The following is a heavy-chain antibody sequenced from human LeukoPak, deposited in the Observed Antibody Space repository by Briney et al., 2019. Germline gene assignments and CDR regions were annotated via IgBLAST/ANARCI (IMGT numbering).Heavy chain of an antibody. J-gene: IGHJ4*02. CDR1: GYTFTGYY. D-gene: IGHD5-18*01. CDR3: AREAKYRYASFDY. CDR2: INPNSGGT. V-gene: IGHV1-2*04. Sequence: GASVKVSCKASGYTFTGYYMHWVRQAPGQGLEWMGWINPNSGGTNYAQKFQGWVTMTRDTSISTAYMELSRLRSDDTAVYYCAREAKYRYASFDYWSQGTLVTVSP.